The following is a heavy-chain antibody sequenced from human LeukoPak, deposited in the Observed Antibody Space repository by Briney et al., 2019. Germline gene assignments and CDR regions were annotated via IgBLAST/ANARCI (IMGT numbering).Heavy chain of an antibody. Sequence: ASVKVSCKASGYTFTGYYMHWVRQAPGQGLEWMGWINPNSGGTNYAQKFQGRVTMTRDTSISTAYMELSRLRSDDTAVYYCARDRWSSSSSEGTFDIWGQGTMVIVSS. D-gene: IGHD6-6*01. V-gene: IGHV1-2*02. CDR3: ARDRWSSSSSEGTFDI. J-gene: IGHJ3*02. CDR1: GYTFTGYY. CDR2: INPNSGGT.